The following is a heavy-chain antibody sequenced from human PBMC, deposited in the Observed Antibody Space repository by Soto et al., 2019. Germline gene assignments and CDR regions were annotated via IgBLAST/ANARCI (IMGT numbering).Heavy chain of an antibody. J-gene: IGHJ5*02. CDR2: ISYSGST. D-gene: IGHD2-2*01. Sequence: KPSETLSLTCTVSGGSISRYYWSWIRQPPGKGLEWIGYISYSGSTNYRPSLKSRVTISVDTSKNQFSLKLSSVTAADTAVYYCARGYCSGTSCYAGSFDPWGQGTLVTVSS. CDR1: GGSISRYY. V-gene: IGHV4-59*01. CDR3: ARGYCSGTSCYAGSFDP.